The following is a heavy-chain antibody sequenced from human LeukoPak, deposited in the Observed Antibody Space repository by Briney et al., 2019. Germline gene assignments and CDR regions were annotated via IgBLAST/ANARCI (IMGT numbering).Heavy chain of an antibody. J-gene: IGHJ3*02. CDR1: GGSISSSSYY. Sequence: SETLSLTCTVSGGSISSSSYYWGWIRQPPGKGLEWIGSIYYSRSTYYNPSLKSRVTISVDTSKKQFSLKLSSVTAADTAVYYCARLPTNDAFDIWGQGTMVTVSS. CDR3: ARLPTNDAFDI. V-gene: IGHV4-39*01. CDR2: IYYSRST. D-gene: IGHD5-24*01.